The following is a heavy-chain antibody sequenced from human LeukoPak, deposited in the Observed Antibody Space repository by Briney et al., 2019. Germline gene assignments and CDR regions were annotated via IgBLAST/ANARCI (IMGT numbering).Heavy chain of an antibody. Sequence: SVKVSCKASGYTFTSYDISWVRQAPGQGLEWMGGIIPIFGTANYAQKFQGRVTITADKSTSTAYMELSSLRSEDTAVYYCASQTYYYDSSRAFDIWGQGTMVTVSS. J-gene: IGHJ3*02. D-gene: IGHD3-22*01. V-gene: IGHV1-69*06. CDR3: ASQTYYYDSSRAFDI. CDR1: GYTFTSYD. CDR2: IIPIFGTA.